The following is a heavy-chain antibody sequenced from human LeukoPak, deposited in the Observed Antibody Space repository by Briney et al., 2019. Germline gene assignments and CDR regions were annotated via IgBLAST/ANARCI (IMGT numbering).Heavy chain of an antibody. D-gene: IGHD2-2*01. V-gene: IGHV1-69*05. CDR1: RGTFSSYA. J-gene: IGHJ4*02. CDR3: ARGPRSTSCPDY. Sequence: AASVKVSCKASRGTFSSYAISWVRQAPGQGLEWMGGIIPIFGTANYAQKFQGRVTITTDESTSTAYMELSSLRSEDTAVYYCARGPRSTSCPDYWGQGTLVTVSS. CDR2: IIPIFGTA.